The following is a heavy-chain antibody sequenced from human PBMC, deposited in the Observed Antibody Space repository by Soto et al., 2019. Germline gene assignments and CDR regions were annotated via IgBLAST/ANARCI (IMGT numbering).Heavy chain of an antibody. CDR1: GYTFTSYG. D-gene: IGHD3-10*01. J-gene: IGHJ4*02. CDR3: AMARSVLWFGESSFDY. CDR2: ISAYNGNT. V-gene: IGHV1-18*01. Sequence: QVQLVQSGAEVKKPGASVKVSCKASGYTFTSYGISWVRQAPGQGLEWMGWISAYNGNTNYAQKLQGRVTMTTDTSTSTAYMELRSLRSDDTAVYYCAMARSVLWFGESSFDYWGQGTLVTVSS.